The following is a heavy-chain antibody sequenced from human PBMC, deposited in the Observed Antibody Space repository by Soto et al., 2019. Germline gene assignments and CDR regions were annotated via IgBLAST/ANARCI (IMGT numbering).Heavy chain of an antibody. D-gene: IGHD3-3*01. J-gene: IGHJ4*02. CDR2: ISYDGSNK. CDR3: ARHKRDLRFLEWSYYFDY. V-gene: IGHV3-30-3*01. Sequence: GGSLRLSCAASGFTFSSYAMHWVRQAPGKGLEWVAVISYDGSNKYYADAVKGRFTISRDNSKNTLYPQMNSLRAEDTAVYYCARHKRDLRFLEWSYYFDYWGQGTLVTVS. CDR1: GFTFSSYA.